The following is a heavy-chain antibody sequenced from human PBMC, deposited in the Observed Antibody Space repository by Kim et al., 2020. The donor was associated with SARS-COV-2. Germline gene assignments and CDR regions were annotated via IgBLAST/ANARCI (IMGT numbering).Heavy chain of an antibody. CDR3: ARASFTMIVVVDAFDI. Sequence: PSLQSRVTISVDTSKNHFSLKLSSVTAAATAVYYCARASFTMIVVVDAFDIWGQGTMVTVSS. J-gene: IGHJ3*02. D-gene: IGHD3-22*01. V-gene: IGHV4-31*02.